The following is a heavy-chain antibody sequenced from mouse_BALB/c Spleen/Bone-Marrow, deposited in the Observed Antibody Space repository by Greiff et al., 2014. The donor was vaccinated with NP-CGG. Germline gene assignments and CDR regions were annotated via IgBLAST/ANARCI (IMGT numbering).Heavy chain of an antibody. J-gene: IGHJ3*01. CDR2: FYPGSGSI. Sequence: VQLEESGAELVKPGASVKLSCKASGYTFTEYIIHWVKQRPGQGLEWIGWFYPGSGSIKYNEKFKAKATLTADKSSSTVYMELRRLTSEDSEVYASARHEDRLRAWFAYWGQGTLVTVSA. V-gene: IGHV1-62-2*01. CDR3: ARHEDRLRAWFAY. D-gene: IGHD3-2*02. CDR1: GYTFTEYI.